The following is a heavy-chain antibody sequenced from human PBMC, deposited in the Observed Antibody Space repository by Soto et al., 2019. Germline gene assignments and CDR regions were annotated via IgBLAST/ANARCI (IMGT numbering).Heavy chain of an antibody. CDR2: IYSCVTT. J-gene: IGHJ6*03. Sequence: CGSLRLSWGDSGLKVSNIYMSRVRQAPGKALHFLSVIYSCVTTYYAHSVNRRFTISRDNSKNTLYLQMNSLRAEDTAVYYCGSTVTTRRDYYSYMDVWGKGTTVTAP. V-gene: IGHV3-66*01. CDR1: GLKVSNIY. CDR3: GSTVTTRRDYYSYMDV. D-gene: IGHD4-17*01.